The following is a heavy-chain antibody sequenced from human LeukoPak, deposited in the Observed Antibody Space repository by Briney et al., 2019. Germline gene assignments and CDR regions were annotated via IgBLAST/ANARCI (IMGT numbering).Heavy chain of an antibody. CDR2: IYYSGST. J-gene: IGHJ4*02. V-gene: IGHV4-39*01. CDR1: GGSISSSSYY. Sequence: SETLSLTCTVSGGSISSSSYYWGGIRQPPGKGLEWIGSIYYSGSTYYNPSLKSRVTISVDTSKNQFSLKLSSVTAADTAVYYCARHGDTAMVPYYFDYWGQGTLVTVSS. D-gene: IGHD5-18*01. CDR3: ARHGDTAMVPYYFDY.